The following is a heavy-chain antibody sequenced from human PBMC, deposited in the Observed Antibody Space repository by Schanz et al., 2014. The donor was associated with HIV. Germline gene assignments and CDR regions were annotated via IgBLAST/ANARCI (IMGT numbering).Heavy chain of an antibody. V-gene: IGHV3-33*01. J-gene: IGHJ3*02. CDR1: GITFSTSG. Sequence: MQLLESGGGLKRPGGSLRLSCAASGITFSTSGMHWVRQAPGKGLEWVAVIWYDGSKKYYADSVKGRFIISRDNSKNTLYLQMNSLRAGDAAVYYCARDPQHSFDIWGQGTMVIVSS. D-gene: IGHD3-3*02. CDR2: IWYDGSKK. CDR3: ARDPQHSFDI.